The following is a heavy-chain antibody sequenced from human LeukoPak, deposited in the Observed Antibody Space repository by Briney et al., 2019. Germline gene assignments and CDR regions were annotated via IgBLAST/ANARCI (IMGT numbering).Heavy chain of an antibody. Sequence: PGGSLRLSCAASGFTFSSYAMHWVRQAPGKGLEWVAVISYDGSNNYYADSVRGRFTISRDNSKNTLYLQMNSLRTEDTAVYYCARGRGCSSTRCYSGFDYWGQGTLVTVSS. V-gene: IGHV3-30-3*01. J-gene: IGHJ4*02. CDR3: ARGRGCSSTRCYSGFDY. CDR2: ISYDGSNN. D-gene: IGHD2-2*01. CDR1: GFTFSSYA.